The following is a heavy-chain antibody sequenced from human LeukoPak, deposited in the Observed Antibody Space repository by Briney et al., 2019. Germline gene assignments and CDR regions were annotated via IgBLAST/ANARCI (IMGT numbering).Heavy chain of an antibody. CDR2: MNPNSGNT. J-gene: IGHJ5*02. D-gene: IGHD4-23*01. CDR1: GYTFTSYD. Sequence: GASVKVSCKASGYTFTSYDINWVRRATGLGPEWIGCMNPNSGNTGYAQKFQGRVTMTRNTSISTAYLELSSLTSEDTAVYYCARGPNKYDGGNSGSAWFDPWGQGSLVTVSS. V-gene: IGHV1-8*01. CDR3: ARGPNKYDGGNSGSAWFDP.